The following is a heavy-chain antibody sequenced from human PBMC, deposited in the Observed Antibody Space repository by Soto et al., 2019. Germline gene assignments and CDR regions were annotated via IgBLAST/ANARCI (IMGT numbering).Heavy chain of an antibody. V-gene: IGHV1-18*01. D-gene: IGHD2-21*02. CDR1: GYTFTSYG. CDR3: ARSAYCGGDCYSGWFDP. CDR2: ISAYNGNT. J-gene: IGHJ5*02. Sequence: ASVKVSCKASGYTFTSYGSSWVRQAPGQGLEWMGWISAYNGNTNYAQKLQGRVTMTTDTSTSTAYMELRSLRSDDTAVYYCARSAYCGGDCYSGWFDPWGQGTLVTVSS.